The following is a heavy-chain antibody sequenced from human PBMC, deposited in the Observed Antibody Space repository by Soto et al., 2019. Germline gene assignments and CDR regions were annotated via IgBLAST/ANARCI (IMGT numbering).Heavy chain of an antibody. Sequence: QVQLVKSGAGVKEPGSSVKVSCKASGGGNLRDYRTTWVRRAPGQGLEWMGGIIPKLGSANYAQNFQGRVTVTADESTNTVYMELRSLRSDDTAVYYCARGGDGYSFGAVYWGQGTPVTVSS. J-gene: IGHJ4*02. CDR2: IIPKLGSA. V-gene: IGHV1-69*01. CDR1: GGGNLRDYR. CDR3: ARGGDGYSFGAVY. D-gene: IGHD2-21*01.